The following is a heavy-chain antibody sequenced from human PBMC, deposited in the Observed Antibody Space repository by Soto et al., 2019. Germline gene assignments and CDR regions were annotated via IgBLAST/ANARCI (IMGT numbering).Heavy chain of an antibody. CDR2: IYYSGST. J-gene: IGHJ3*02. CDR3: ARQLALMIVVANDAFDI. V-gene: IGHV4-39*01. Sequence: QLQLQESGPGLVKPSETLSLTCTVSGGSISSSSYYWGWIRQPPGKGLEWNGSIYYSGSTYYNPSLKSRVTISVDTSKNQFSLKLSSVTAADTAVYYCARQLALMIVVANDAFDIWGQGTMVTVSS. CDR1: GGSISSSSYY. D-gene: IGHD3-22*01.